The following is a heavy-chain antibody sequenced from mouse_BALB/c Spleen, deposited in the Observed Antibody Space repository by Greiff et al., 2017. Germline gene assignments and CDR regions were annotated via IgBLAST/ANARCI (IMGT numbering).Heavy chain of an antibody. CDR2: INPGSGGT. Sequence: VQLVESGAELVRPGTSVKVSCKASGYAFTNYLIEWVKQRPGQGLEWIGVINPGSGGTNYNEKFKGKATLTADKSSSTAYMQLSSLTSDDSAVYFCARSGYGYDDYWGQGTTLTVSS. V-gene: IGHV1-54*01. D-gene: IGHD2-2*01. CDR1: GYAFTNYL. J-gene: IGHJ2*01. CDR3: ARSGYGYDDY.